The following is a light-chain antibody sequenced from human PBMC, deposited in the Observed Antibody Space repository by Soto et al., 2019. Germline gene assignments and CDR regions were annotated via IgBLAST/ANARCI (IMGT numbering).Light chain of an antibody. V-gene: IGLV2-14*01. J-gene: IGLJ1*01. Sequence: QSVLTQPASVSGSPGQSITISCTGTSSVVGGYNYVSWYQQHPGKAPKLMIYEVSNRPSGVSNRFSGSKSGNTASLTISGLQAEDEADYYCSSYTSSSTFYVFGTGTKVTVL. CDR1: SSVVGGYNY. CDR2: EVS. CDR3: SSYTSSSTFYV.